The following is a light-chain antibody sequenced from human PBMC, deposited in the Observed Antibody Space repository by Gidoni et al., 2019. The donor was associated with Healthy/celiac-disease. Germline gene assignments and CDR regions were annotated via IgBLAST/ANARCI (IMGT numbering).Light chain of an antibody. J-gene: IGKJ5*01. CDR3: QQRSNWPPEVT. Sequence: DIVSRQSPPTLYLSPVERTTLSCRASPSVSSYLALCQQKPGQAPRLLMFYASNRANGIPARCSGSGAGTYFTLTISSLEPEDFAVSYCQQRSNWPPEVTFGQGTRLEIK. V-gene: IGKV3-11*01. CDR1: PSVSSY. CDR2: YAS.